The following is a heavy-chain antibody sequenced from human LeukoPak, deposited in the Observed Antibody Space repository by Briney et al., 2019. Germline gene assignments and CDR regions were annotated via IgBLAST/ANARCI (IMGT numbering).Heavy chain of an antibody. V-gene: IGHV4-34*01. CDR2: INHSGST. Sequence: SETLSLTCAVYGGSFSGYYWSWIRQPPGKGLEWIGEINHSGSTNYNPSLKSRLTISVDTSKNQFSLKLSSVTAADTAVYYCAIVSARDTFDIWGQGTMVTVSS. CDR3: AIVSARDTFDI. CDR1: GGSFSGYY. J-gene: IGHJ3*02.